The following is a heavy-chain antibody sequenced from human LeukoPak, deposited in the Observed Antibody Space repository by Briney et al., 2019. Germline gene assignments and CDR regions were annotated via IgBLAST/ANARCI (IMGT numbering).Heavy chain of an antibody. V-gene: IGHV4-34*01. CDR2: INHSGST. D-gene: IGHD3-22*01. CDR1: GVSFSGYY. CDR3: ARGPRITMIVVVIRGGFDY. Sequence: PSETLSLTCAVYGVSFSGYYWSWIRQPPGKGLEWVGEINHSGSTNYNPSLKSRVTISVGTSKNQFSLKLSSVTAADTAVYYCARGPRITMIVVVIRGGFDYWGQGTLVTVSS. J-gene: IGHJ4*02.